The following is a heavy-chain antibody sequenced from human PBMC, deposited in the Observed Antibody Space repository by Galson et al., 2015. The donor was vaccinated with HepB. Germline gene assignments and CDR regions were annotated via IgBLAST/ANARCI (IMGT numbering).Heavy chain of an antibody. Sequence: SVKVSCKASGYTFTSYAFHWVRQAPGQRLEWMGWINAGNGNTKYSQNFQGRVTITRDTSASTAYMELSSLRSEDTAVYYCARVGIAAAGTYYGMDVWGQGTTVTVSS. CDR3: ARVGIAAAGTYYGMDV. J-gene: IGHJ6*02. V-gene: IGHV1-3*01. CDR1: GYTFTSYA. D-gene: IGHD6-13*01. CDR2: INAGNGNT.